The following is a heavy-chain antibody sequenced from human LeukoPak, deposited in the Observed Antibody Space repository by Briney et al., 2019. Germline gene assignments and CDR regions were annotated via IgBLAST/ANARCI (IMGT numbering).Heavy chain of an antibody. V-gene: IGHV4-59*11. D-gene: IGHD6-19*01. Sequence: SETLSLTCTLSGGSLRSHYWSWIRQPPGKALEWLGHIYYSGSTTYSPSLKSRLTISVDTSRNQFSLSLISVTAADTAVYCCARGGQLAVPDPFDSWGQGTLVTVSS. J-gene: IGHJ4*02. CDR2: IYYSGST. CDR1: GGSLRSHY. CDR3: ARGGQLAVPDPFDS.